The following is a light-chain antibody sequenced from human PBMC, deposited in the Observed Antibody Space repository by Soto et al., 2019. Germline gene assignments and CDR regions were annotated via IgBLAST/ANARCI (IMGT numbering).Light chain of an antibody. Sequence: VMMAQSPLSLPFTLGQPASISVGSGQGLVYSDGDTYLSWFQQRPGQSPRRLLSQVSNRDSGVPDRFSGSGSGTDFTLKISSVEADGVAVYYCMQNTHWPITFGQGTRLEIK. J-gene: IGKJ5*01. CDR3: MQNTHWPIT. CDR1: QGLVYSDGDTY. V-gene: IGKV2-30*01. CDR2: QVS.